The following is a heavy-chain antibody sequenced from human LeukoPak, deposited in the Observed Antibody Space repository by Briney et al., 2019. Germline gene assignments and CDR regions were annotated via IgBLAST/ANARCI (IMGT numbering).Heavy chain of an antibody. CDR1: GGTFSGYA. CDR2: IIPIFGTA. CDR3: ARADTVTMIFDY. V-gene: IGHV1-69*06. J-gene: IGHJ4*01. D-gene: IGHD4-17*01. Sequence: ASVKVSCKASGGTFSGYAISWVRQAPGQGLEWMGGIIPIFGTANYAQKFQGRVTITADKSTSTAYMGLSSLRSEDTAVYYCARADTVTMIFDYWGHGNLVTVSS.